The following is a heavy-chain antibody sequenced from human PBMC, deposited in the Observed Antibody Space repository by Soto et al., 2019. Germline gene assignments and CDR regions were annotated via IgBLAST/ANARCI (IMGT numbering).Heavy chain of an antibody. D-gene: IGHD3-16*01. Sequence: PGESLKISCKGSGYSFTSYWIGWVRQMPGKGLEWMGIIYPGDSDTRYSPSFQGQVTISADKSISTAYLHWSSLKASDTAIYYCVRMITVVTPIGYFDYWGQGTLVTVSS. CDR3: VRMITVVTPIGYFDY. V-gene: IGHV5-51*01. CDR2: IYPGDSDT. J-gene: IGHJ4*02. CDR1: GYSFTSYW.